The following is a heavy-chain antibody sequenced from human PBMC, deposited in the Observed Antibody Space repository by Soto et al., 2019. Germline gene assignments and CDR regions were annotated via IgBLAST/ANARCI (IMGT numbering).Heavy chain of an antibody. V-gene: IGHV3-30-3*01. D-gene: IGHD2-2*02. Sequence: GGSLRLSCAASGFTFSSYAMHWVRQAPGKGLEWVAVISYDGSNKYYADSVKGRFTISRDNSKNTLYLQMNSLRAEDTAVYYCARDLCSSTSCYIHYGMDVWGQGTTVTVSS. CDR1: GFTFSSYA. J-gene: IGHJ6*02. CDR2: ISYDGSNK. CDR3: ARDLCSSTSCYIHYGMDV.